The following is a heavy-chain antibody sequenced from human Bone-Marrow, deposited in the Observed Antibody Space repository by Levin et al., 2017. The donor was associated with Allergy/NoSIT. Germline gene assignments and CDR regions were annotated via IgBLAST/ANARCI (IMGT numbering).Heavy chain of an antibody. CDR1: GGSISSGDYY. V-gene: IGHV4-30-4*01. J-gene: IGHJ6*02. Sequence: SQTLSLTCTVSGGSISSGDYYWSWIRQPPGKGLEWIGYIYYSGSTYYNPSLKSRVTISVDTSKNQFSLKLSSVTAADTAVYYCARDLSPITMVRRTYYYYYGMDVWGQGTTVTVSS. CDR2: IYYSGST. D-gene: IGHD3-10*01. CDR3: ARDLSPITMVRRTYYYYYGMDV.